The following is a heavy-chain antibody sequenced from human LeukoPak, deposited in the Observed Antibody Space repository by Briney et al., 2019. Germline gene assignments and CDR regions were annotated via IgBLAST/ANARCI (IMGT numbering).Heavy chain of an antibody. D-gene: IGHD4-11*01. CDR1: GYTLTDYY. Sequence: GASVKVSCKASGYTLTDYYLHWVRQAPGQGLEWMGIINPSGGSTNYAQKFQGRVTMTRDTSTSTVYMELSSLRSEDSAVYYCARWTTTYLDYWGQGTLVTVSS. V-gene: IGHV1-46*01. CDR2: INPSGGST. J-gene: IGHJ4*02. CDR3: ARWTTTYLDY.